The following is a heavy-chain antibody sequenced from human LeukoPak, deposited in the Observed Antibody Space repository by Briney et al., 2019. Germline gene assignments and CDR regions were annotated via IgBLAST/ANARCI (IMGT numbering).Heavy chain of an antibody. CDR1: GFTFSSYG. D-gene: IGHD2-2*01. CDR3: AKDAGAPVVFDY. J-gene: IGHJ4*02. CDR2: IRYDGSNK. V-gene: IGHV3-30*02. Sequence: GGSLRLSCAASGFTFSSYGMHWVRQAPGKGLEWVAFIRYDGSNKYYADSVKGRFTISRDNSKNTLYLQMNSLRAEDTAVYYCAKDAGAPVVFDYWGQGTLVTVSS.